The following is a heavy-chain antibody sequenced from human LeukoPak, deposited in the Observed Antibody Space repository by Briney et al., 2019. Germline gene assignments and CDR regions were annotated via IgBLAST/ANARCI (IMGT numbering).Heavy chain of an antibody. J-gene: IGHJ4*02. CDR1: GGSFSGYY. CDR2: INHSGST. V-gene: IGHV4-34*01. D-gene: IGHD1-26*01. CDR3: ARDGIVGARNEPDY. Sequence: SETLSLTCAVYGGSFSGYYWSWIRQPPGKGLEWIGEINHSGSTNYNPSLKSRVTISVDTSKNQFSLKLSSVTAADTAVYYCARDGIVGARNEPDYWGQGILVTVSS.